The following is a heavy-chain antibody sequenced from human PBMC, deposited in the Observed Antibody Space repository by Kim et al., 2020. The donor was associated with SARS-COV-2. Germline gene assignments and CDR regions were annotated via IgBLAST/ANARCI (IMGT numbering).Heavy chain of an antibody. J-gene: IGHJ6*02. CDR2: ISGSGGST. CDR3: AKHLGDTPIEWELPSYYGMDV. V-gene: IGHV3-23*01. CDR1: GFTFSSYA. D-gene: IGHD1-26*01. Sequence: GGSLRLSCAASGFTFSSYAMSWVRQTPGKGLEWVSAISGSGGSTHYADSVKGRFTISRDNSKNTLYLQMNSLRAEDTAIYYCAKHLGDTPIEWELPSYYGMDVWGQGTTVTVSS.